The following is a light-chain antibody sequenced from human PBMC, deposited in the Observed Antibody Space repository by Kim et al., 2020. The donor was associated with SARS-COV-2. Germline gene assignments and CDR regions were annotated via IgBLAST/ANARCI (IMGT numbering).Light chain of an antibody. CDR2: GES. J-gene: IGKJ2*01. V-gene: IGKV3-15*01. CDR1: QSVSSN. CDR3: PQNNIWRPDA. Sequence: EIVMTQSPATLSVSPGERATLSCRASQSVSSNLAWYQQKPGQAPRLLIYGESTRATGIPARFSGSGSGTGLTLTSRSMQSEDFAVYYCPQNNIWRPDAFGQGTKLEIK.